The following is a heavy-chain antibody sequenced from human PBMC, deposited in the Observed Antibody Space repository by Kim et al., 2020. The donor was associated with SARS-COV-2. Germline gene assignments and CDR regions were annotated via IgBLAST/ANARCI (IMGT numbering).Heavy chain of an antibody. CDR3: ARDLRGTIFGVVVSDYGMD. D-gene: IGHD3-3*01. J-gene: IGHJ6*01. CDR2: INPNSGVT. Sequence: ASVKVSCTASGYTFTNYYIHWVRQAPGQGLEWMGRINPNSGVTNYVQKFQGRVTITRDTSISTAYMELSSLRSDDTALYYCARDLRGTIFGVVVSDYGMD. CDR1: GYTFTNYY. V-gene: IGHV1-2*06.